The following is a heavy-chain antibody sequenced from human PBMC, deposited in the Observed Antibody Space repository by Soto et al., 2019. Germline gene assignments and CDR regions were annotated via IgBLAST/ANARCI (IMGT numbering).Heavy chain of an antibody. V-gene: IGHV1-69*02. CDR2: IIPILGIA. Sequence: QVQLVQSGAEVKKPGSSVKVSCKASGGTFSSYTISWVRQAPGQGLEWMGRIIPILGIANYAQEFQGRVTNTAEKSTSTAYMELSSMRSEDTAVYYCARGAYGSGSYYSVVGRYYFDYWGQGTLVTVSS. D-gene: IGHD3-10*01. CDR1: GGTFSSYT. CDR3: ARGAYGSGSYYSVVGRYYFDY. J-gene: IGHJ4*02.